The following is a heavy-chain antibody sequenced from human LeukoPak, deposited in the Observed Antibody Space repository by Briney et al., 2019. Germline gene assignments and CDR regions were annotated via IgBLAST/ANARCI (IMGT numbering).Heavy chain of an antibody. V-gene: IGHV3-53*01. D-gene: IGHD2-15*01. CDR2: LYNGGSP. Sequence: PGGSPRLSCAASGFTVSSNYMTWVRQAPGKGLEWVSTLYNGGSPHYADSVKGRFTISSDKSKNTLFLQMNSLRAEDTAVYYWARAQDYCSGGSCYGYFQHWGQGSLVTVSS. CDR3: ARAQDYCSGGSCYGYFQH. CDR1: GFTVSSNY. J-gene: IGHJ1*01.